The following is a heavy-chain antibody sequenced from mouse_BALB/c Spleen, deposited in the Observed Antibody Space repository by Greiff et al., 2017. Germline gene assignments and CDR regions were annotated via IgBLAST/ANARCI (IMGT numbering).Heavy chain of an antibody. V-gene: IGHV1-69*01. CDR3: ARLITTVVAPAY. CDR2: IDTSDSYT. Sequence: QVQLQQPGAELVMPGASVKMSCKASGYTFTDYWMHWVKQRPGQGLEWIGAIDTSDSYTSYNQKFKGKATLTVDESSSTAYMQLSSLTSEDSAVYYCARLITTVVAPAYWGQGTTLTVSS. D-gene: IGHD1-1*01. J-gene: IGHJ2*01. CDR1: GYTFTDYW.